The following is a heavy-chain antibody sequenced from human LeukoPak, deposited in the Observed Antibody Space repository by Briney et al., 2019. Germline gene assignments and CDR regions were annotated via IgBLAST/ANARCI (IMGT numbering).Heavy chain of an antibody. D-gene: IGHD2-21*01. CDR2: ISGSGGDT. J-gene: IGHJ4*02. V-gene: IGHV3-23*01. CDR3: AKDNIPDGHRYFDS. Sequence: PGGSLRLSCVASGFTFSSNAMSWVRQAPGKGLEWVSDISDISGSGGDTYYTDSVKGRFTISRDNSKNTLYLLMNSLRAEDTAVYYCAKDNIPDGHRYFDSWGQGTLVTVSS. CDR1: GFTFSSNA.